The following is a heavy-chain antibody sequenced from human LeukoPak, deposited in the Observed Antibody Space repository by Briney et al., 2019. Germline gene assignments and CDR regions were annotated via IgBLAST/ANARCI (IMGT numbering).Heavy chain of an antibody. V-gene: IGHV4-34*01. CDR3: VTYYFDSSGPKKNY. CDR2: INHSGST. Sequence: SGTLSLTCAVYGGSFSGYYWSWIRQPPGKGLEWIGEINHSGSTNYNPSLKSRVTISVDTSKKQFSLKLSSVTAADTAVYYCVTYYFDSSGPKKNYWGQGTLVTVSS. D-gene: IGHD3-22*01. CDR1: GGSFSGYY. J-gene: IGHJ4*02.